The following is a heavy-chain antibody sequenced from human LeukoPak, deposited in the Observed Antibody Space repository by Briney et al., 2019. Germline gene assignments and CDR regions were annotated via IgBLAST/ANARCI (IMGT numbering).Heavy chain of an antibody. CDR2: IDYSGST. V-gene: IGHV4-30-4*08. D-gene: IGHD1-26*01. Sequence: SETLSLTCTVSGGSISSGDYYWSWIRQPPGKGLEWIGYIDYSGSTYYNPSLKSRVTISVDTSKNQFSLKLSSVTAADTAVYYCARGSYSGSYYSNYWGQGTLVTVSS. CDR1: GGSISSGDYY. CDR3: ARGSYSGSYYSNY. J-gene: IGHJ4*02.